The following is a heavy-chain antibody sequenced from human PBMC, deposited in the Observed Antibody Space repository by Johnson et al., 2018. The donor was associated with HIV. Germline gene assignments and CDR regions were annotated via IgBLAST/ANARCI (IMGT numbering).Heavy chain of an antibody. CDR2: ISYDGSNK. Sequence: QVQLVASGGGVVQPGRSLRLSCAASGFTFSSYAMHWVRQAPGKGLEWVAVISYDGSNKYYADSVKGRFTISRDNSKNTLYLQMNSLRAEDTAVYYCARPHIVVVTAGYAFDIWGQGTMVIVSS. V-gene: IGHV3-30-3*01. CDR3: ARPHIVVVTAGYAFDI. J-gene: IGHJ3*02. CDR1: GFTFSSYA. D-gene: IGHD2-21*02.